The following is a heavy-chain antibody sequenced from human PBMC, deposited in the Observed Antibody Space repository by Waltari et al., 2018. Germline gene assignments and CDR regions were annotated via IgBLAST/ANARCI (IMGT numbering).Heavy chain of an antibody. CDR2: TTDSERT. V-gene: IGHV4-34*02. CDR3: ARGDGTGKYGY. D-gene: IGHD1-1*01. Sequence: QVQLQQWGAGLLKPSETLSLTCAVYGGSSRGYYWSWIRQPPGKGLEWIGKTTDSERTKYNPSLKRRISISVDTSKNQFSLTVFSVTAADAAVYYCARGDGTGKYGYWGQGTRVTVSS. CDR1: GGSSRGYY. J-gene: IGHJ4*02.